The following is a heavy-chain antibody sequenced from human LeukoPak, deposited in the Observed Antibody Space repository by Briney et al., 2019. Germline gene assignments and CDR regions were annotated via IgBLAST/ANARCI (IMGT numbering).Heavy chain of an antibody. CDR3: ARGLTVKDY. CDR2: IKEDGSEK. D-gene: IGHD1-20*01. J-gene: IGHJ4*02. CDR1: GFTFSTYW. V-gene: IGHV3-7*01. Sequence: GGSLRLSCAASGFTFSTYWMMWSRQAPGKGLEWVANIKEDGSEKYYVDSVKGRFTISRDGAKNSLYLQMNSPRAEDTAVYYCARGLTVKDYWGQGTLVTVSS.